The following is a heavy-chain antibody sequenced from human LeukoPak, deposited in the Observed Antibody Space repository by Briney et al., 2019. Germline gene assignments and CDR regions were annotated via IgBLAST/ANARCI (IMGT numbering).Heavy chain of an antibody. CDR2: INPNINGT. J-gene: IGHJ4*02. CDR1: GYTFTGYY. V-gene: IGHV1-2*02. CDR3: ARDLKRGYSSGRYSWGTGSSNDY. D-gene: IGHD6-19*01. Sequence: ASVKVSCKASGYTFTGYYIHWVRQAPGQGLEWMGWINPNINGTNYAQKFQGRVTMTGDRSISTAYMELRSLRSDDTAVYYCARDLKRGYSSGRYSWGTGSSNDYWGQGTLVTVSS.